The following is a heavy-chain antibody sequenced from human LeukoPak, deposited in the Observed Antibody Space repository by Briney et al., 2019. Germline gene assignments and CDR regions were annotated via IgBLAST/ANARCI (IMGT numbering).Heavy chain of an antibody. CDR2: IYYSGST. D-gene: IGHD2-2*01. Sequence: SETLSLTCTVSGGSISSSSFHWGWIRQPPGKGLEWIGSIYYSGSTDYNPSLKSRVTISVDTSKSQFSLKLSSVTAADTAVYYCARVGYCSSTSCYGSGDFDYWGQGTLVTVSS. J-gene: IGHJ4*02. CDR1: GGSISSSSFH. V-gene: IGHV4-39*07. CDR3: ARVGYCSSTSCYGSGDFDY.